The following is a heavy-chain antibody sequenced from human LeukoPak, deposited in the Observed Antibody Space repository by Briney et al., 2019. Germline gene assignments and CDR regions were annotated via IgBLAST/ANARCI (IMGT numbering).Heavy chain of an antibody. CDR1: GGSFSDSY. CDR3: ARAGGNYYYYYMDV. Sequence: SETLSLTCAVFGGSFSDSYWNWIRQPPGKGLEWLGEINHSGSTNYNPSLKSRVTISLDTSKNQFSLKLSSVTAADTAVYYCARAGGNYYYYYMDVWGKGTTVTVSS. CDR2: INHSGST. J-gene: IGHJ6*03. V-gene: IGHV4-34*01. D-gene: IGHD3-16*01.